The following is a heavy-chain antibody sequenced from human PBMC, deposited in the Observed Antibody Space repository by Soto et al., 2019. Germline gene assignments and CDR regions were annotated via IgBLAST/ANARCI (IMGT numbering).Heavy chain of an antibody. CDR1: GGSISSGNYY. CDR3: ARAASILGAFDI. Sequence: QVQLQESGPGLVKPSQTLSLTCTVSGGSISSGNYYWTWIRQPPGKGLEWIGYIYYSGSTFYNPSLKSRVTISVDTSKNQCSLKLSSVTAADTAVYYCARAASILGAFDIWGQGTMVTVSS. J-gene: IGHJ3*02. V-gene: IGHV4-31*03. CDR2: IYYSGST. D-gene: IGHD7-27*01.